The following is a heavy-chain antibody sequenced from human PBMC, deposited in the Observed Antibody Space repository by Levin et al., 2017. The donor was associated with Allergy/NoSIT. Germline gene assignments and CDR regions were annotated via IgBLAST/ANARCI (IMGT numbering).Heavy chain of an antibody. CDR2: VRPITDGGTT. Sequence: GGSLRLSCAASGFTFSNAWMSWVRQAPGKGLEWVGRVRPITDGGTTDYAAPVKGRFTLSRDDSKNTLYLQMNSLKTEDTAVYYCTTLTSGSYTLDYWGQGTLVTVSS. D-gene: IGHD6-19*01. J-gene: IGHJ4*02. CDR1: GFTFSNAW. CDR3: TTLTSGSYTLDY. V-gene: IGHV3-15*01.